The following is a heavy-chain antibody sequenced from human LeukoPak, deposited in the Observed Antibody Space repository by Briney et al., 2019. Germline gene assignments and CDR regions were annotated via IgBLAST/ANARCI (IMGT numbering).Heavy chain of an antibody. CDR1: GGSISSSSYY. Sequence: PSQTLSLTCTVSGGSISSSSYYWGWIRQPPGKGLEWIGSIYYSGSTYYNPSLKSRVTISVDTSKNQFSLKLSSVTAADTAVYYCARYSAVRGVIITSADYWGQGTLVTVSS. CDR3: ARYSAVRGVIITSADY. J-gene: IGHJ4*02. CDR2: IYYSGST. D-gene: IGHD3-10*01. V-gene: IGHV4-39*07.